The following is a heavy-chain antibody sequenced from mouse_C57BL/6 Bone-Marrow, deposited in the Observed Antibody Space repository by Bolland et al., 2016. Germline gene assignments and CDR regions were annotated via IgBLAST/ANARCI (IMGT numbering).Heavy chain of an antibody. V-gene: IGHV1-18*01. J-gene: IGHJ3*01. CDR3: AIWVHDYGSSYPFSY. D-gene: IGHD1-1*01. CDR2: NGGT. Sequence: NGGTIYNQKFKGKATLTVDKSSSTAYMELRSLTSEDTAVYYCAIWVHDYGSSYPFSYWGQGTLV.